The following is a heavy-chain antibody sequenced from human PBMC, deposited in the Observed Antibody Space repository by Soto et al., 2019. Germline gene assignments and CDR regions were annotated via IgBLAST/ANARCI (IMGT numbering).Heavy chain of an antibody. CDR2: IYYSGST. D-gene: IGHD6-13*01. CDR3: ARPHLIAAAGTYYYYGMDV. CDR1: GGSISSSSYY. Sequence: SETLSLTCTVSGGSISSSSYYWGWIRQPPGKGLGWIGSIYYSGSTYYNPSLKSRVTISVDTSKNQFSLKLSSVTAADTAVYYCARPHLIAAAGTYYYYGMDVWGQGTMATVSS. J-gene: IGHJ6*02. V-gene: IGHV4-39*01.